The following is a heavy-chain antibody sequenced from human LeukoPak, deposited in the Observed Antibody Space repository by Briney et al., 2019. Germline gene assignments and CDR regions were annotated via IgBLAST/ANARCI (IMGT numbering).Heavy chain of an antibody. CDR3: TRWDCSSTSCYRYFDY. V-gene: IGHV3-21*01. Sequence: GGSLRLSCAASGLTFSSYSINWVRQAPGKGLEWVSSISSSSSYIYYADSVKGRFTISRDNAKNSLYLQMNSLRAEDTAVYYCTRWDCSSTSCYRYFDYWGQGTLVTVSS. CDR2: ISSSSSYI. J-gene: IGHJ4*02. CDR1: GLTFSSYS. D-gene: IGHD2-2*01.